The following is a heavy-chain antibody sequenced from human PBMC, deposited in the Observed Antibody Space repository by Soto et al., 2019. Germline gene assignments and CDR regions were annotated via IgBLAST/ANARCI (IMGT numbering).Heavy chain of an antibody. CDR3: AIASGYSYGFRWFDH. CDR2: INPNSGGT. CDR1: VYSFTGYY. J-gene: IGHJ5*02. D-gene: IGHD5-18*01. Sequence: XSVKVSCKASVYSFTGYYMHWVRQAPGQGLEWMGWINPNSGGTNYAQKFQGRVTMTRDTSISTAYMELSRLRSDDTAVYYCAIASGYSYGFRWFDHWGQGTLVTVSS. V-gene: IGHV1-2*02.